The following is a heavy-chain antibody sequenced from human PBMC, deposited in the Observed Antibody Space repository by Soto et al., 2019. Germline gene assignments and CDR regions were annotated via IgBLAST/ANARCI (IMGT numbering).Heavy chain of an antibody. Sequence: PSETLSLTCTVSGGSISSGNYYWSWIRQHPGKGLEWIGYIYYSGSTSYNPSLKSRVTISVDTSKNHFSLKLSSVTAADTAVYYCARVFSDSSSFFDTWGQGTLVTVS. CDR1: GGSISSGNYY. CDR2: IYYSGST. J-gene: IGHJ5*02. V-gene: IGHV4-31*03. D-gene: IGHD6-13*01. CDR3: ARVFSDSSSFFDT.